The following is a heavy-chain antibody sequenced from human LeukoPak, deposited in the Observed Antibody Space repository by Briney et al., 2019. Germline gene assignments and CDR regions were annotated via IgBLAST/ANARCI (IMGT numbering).Heavy chain of an antibody. CDR3: VTPGRYFVWLPYYYGMDV. CDR1: GYSLTSYW. Sequence: GESLKISCKGSGYSLTSYWIGWVRQMPGKGLEWMGIIYPGDSDTRYSPSFQGQVTISADKSISTAYLQWSSLKASDTAMYYCVTPGRYFVWLPYYYGMDVWGQGTTVTVSS. D-gene: IGHD3-9*01. J-gene: IGHJ6*02. V-gene: IGHV5-51*01. CDR2: IYPGDSDT.